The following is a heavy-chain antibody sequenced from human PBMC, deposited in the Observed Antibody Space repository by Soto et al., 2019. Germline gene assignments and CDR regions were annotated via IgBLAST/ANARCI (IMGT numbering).Heavy chain of an antibody. V-gene: IGHV4-31*02. Sequence: VSGGSISSGGYYWSWIRQHPGKGLEWIGYIYYSGSTYYNPSLKSRVTISVDTSKNQFSLKLSSVTAADTAVYYCARTNNWDFDYWGQGTLVTVSS. CDR3: ARTNNWDFDY. CDR2: IYYSGST. CDR1: GGSISSGGYY. D-gene: IGHD1-20*01. J-gene: IGHJ4*02.